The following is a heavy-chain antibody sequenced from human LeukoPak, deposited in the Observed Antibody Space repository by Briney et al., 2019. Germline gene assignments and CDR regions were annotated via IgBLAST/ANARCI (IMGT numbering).Heavy chain of an antibody. V-gene: IGHV1-2*02. J-gene: IGHJ6*02. CDR1: GYTFTSYY. Sequence: ASVKVSCKASGYTFTSYYMHWVRQAPGQGLEWMGWINPNSGGTNYAQKFQGRVTMTRDTSISTAYMELSRLRSDDTAVYYCARGSGVVVPAASYYGMDVWGQGTTVTVSS. CDR3: ARGSGVVVPAASYYGMDV. CDR2: INPNSGGT. D-gene: IGHD2-2*01.